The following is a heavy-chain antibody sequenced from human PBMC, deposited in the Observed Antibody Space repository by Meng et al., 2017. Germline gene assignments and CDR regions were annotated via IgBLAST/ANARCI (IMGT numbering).Heavy chain of an antibody. CDR1: GFTFDDYA. CDR3: AKSRYSSSSGYYYGMDV. D-gene: IGHD6-13*01. V-gene: IGHV3-9*03. CDR2: ISWNSGST. Sequence: GGSLRLSCAASGFTFDDYAMHWVRQAPGKGLEWVSGISWNSGSTGYADSVKGRFTISRDNAKNSLYLQMNSLRAEDMALYYCAKSRYSSSSGYYYGMDVWGQGTTVTVSS. J-gene: IGHJ6*02.